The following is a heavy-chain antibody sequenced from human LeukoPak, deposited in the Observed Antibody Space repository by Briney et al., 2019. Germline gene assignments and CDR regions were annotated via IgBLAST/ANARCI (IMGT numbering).Heavy chain of an antibody. CDR3: AASPVYDSSGYCDY. V-gene: IGHV3-23*01. D-gene: IGHD3-22*01. J-gene: IGHJ4*02. CDR2: ISGSGGST. CDR1: GFTFSSYA. Sequence: PGGSLRLSCAASGFTFSSYAMSWVRQAPGKGLEWVSAISGSGGSTYYADSVKGRFTISRDNSKNTLYLQTNSLRAEDTAVYYCAASPVYDSSGYCDYWGQGTLVTVSS.